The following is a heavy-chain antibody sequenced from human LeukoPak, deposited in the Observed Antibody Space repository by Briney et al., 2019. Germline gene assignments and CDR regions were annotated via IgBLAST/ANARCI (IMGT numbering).Heavy chain of an antibody. Sequence: PGGSLRLSCAASGFTFSTYWMSWVRQAPGKGLEWVAHINQDGSEKYSVDSVKGRFTISRDNAKNSLYLQMNSLRAEDTALYYCAKGFTFSSSYGGLDSWGQGTLVTVSS. J-gene: IGHJ5*01. V-gene: IGHV3-7*03. CDR2: INQDGSEK. CDR3: AKGFTFSSSYGGLDS. D-gene: IGHD6-6*01. CDR1: GFTFSTYW.